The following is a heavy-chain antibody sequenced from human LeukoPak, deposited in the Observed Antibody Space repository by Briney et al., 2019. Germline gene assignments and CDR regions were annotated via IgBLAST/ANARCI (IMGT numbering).Heavy chain of an antibody. Sequence: GGSLRLSCAASGFTFSSYGMTWVRQAPGKGLEWVSYISSSSSTIYYADSVKGRFTISRDNSNSTLHLQMDRLRAEDTAVYYCAKSRLGYCSSSSCSGYYFDFWGQGTLVTVSS. CDR1: GFTFSSYG. CDR2: ISSSSSTI. J-gene: IGHJ4*02. V-gene: IGHV3-48*01. D-gene: IGHD2-2*01. CDR3: AKSRLGYCSSSSCSGYYFDF.